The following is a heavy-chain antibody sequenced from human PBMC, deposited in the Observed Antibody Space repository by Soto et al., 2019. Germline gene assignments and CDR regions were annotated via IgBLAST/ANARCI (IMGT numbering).Heavy chain of an antibody. CDR2: INHSGST. V-gene: IGHV4-34*01. CDR3: ARGLALFDY. J-gene: IGHJ4*02. CDR1: GGSFSGYY. Sequence: QVQLQQWGAGLLKPSETLSLTCAVYGGSFSGYYWSWIRQPPGKGLEWIGEINHSGSTNYNPSLKSRVTISVNTSKNQFSLKLSSVTAADTAVDYCARGLALFDYWGQGTLVTVSS.